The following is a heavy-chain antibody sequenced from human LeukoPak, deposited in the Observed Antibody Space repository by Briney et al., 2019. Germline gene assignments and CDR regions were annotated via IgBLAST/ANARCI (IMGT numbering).Heavy chain of an antibody. J-gene: IGHJ4*02. CDR1: GFTFSSYG. V-gene: IGHV3-33*01. Sequence: GGSLRLSCAASGFTFSSYGMHWVRQAPGKGLEWVAVIWYDGSNKYYADSAKGRFTISRDNSKNTLYLQMNSLRAEDTAVYYCARVARPHSSSPWNYYFAYWGQGTLVTVSS. CDR3: ARVARPHSSSPWNYYFAY. CDR2: IWYDGSNK. D-gene: IGHD6-13*01.